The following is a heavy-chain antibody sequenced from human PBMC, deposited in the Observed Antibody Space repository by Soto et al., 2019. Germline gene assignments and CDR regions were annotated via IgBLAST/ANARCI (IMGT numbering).Heavy chain of an antibody. CDR3: ARGIAARHVDY. Sequence: PSETLSLTCTVSGGSISSSSYYWGWIRQPPGKGLEWIGRIYTSGSTNYNPSLKSRVTISVDTSKNKFSLKLSSVTAADTAVYYCARGIAARHVDYWGQGTLVTVSS. CDR2: IYTSGST. J-gene: IGHJ4*02. D-gene: IGHD6-6*01. V-gene: IGHV4-61*05. CDR1: GGSISSSSYY.